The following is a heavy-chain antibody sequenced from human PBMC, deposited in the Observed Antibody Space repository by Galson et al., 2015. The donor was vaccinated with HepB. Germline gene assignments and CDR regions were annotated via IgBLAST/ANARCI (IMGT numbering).Heavy chain of an antibody. D-gene: IGHD2-2*01. V-gene: IGHV4-34*01. CDR2: INHSGST. CDR3: ARGSGLGYCSSTSCYPGGWFDP. Sequence: ETLSLTCAVYGGSFSGYYWSWIRQPPGKGLEWIGEINHSGSTNYNPSLKSRVTISVDTSKNQFSLKLSSVTAADTAVYYCARGSGLGYCSSTSCYPGGWFDPWGQGTLVTVSS. J-gene: IGHJ5*02. CDR1: GGSFSGYY.